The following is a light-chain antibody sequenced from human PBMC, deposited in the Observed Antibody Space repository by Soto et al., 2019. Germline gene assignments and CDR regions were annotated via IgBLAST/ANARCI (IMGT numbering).Light chain of an antibody. CDR3: QQYSNGPSWT. V-gene: IGKV3-15*01. CDR2: GAS. CDR1: QSVSSF. Sequence: EKVMTQSPATLSMSPGERATLSCRASQSVSSFFAWYQQKPGQAPRLLIYGASTRATGIPARFSGSGSGTEFTLTTCSLQSEDFAVYYCQQYSNGPSWTFGQGTNVEVK. J-gene: IGKJ1*01.